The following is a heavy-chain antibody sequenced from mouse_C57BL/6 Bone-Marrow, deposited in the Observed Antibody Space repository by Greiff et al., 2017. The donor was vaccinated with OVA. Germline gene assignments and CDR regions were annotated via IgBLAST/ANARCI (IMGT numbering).Heavy chain of an antibody. CDR1: GFTFSSYG. D-gene: IGHD1-1*01. V-gene: IGHV5-6*01. CDR3: ARHYYGSSYY. Sequence: EVMLVESGGDLVKPGGSLKLSCAASGFTFSSYGMSWVRQTPDKRLEWVATISSGGSYTYYPDSVTGRFTISRDNAKNTLYLQMSSLKSEDTAIDYCARHYYGSSYYWGQGTTLTVSS. J-gene: IGHJ2*01. CDR2: ISSGGSYT.